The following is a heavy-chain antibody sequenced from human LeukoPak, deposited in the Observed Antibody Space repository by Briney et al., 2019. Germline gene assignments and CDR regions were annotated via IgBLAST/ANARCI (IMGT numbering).Heavy chain of an antibody. CDR1: GFTFSSYE. Sequence: GGSLRLSCAASGFTFSSYEMNWVRQAPGKGLEWVSSITSSSSYIYYADSVKGRFTISRDNAKNSLCLQMNSLRAEDTAVYYCARVLRYCSGGNCYSGGLGYMDVWGKGTTVTISS. CDR2: ITSSSSYI. V-gene: IGHV3-21*04. CDR3: ARVLRYCSGGNCYSGGLGYMDV. J-gene: IGHJ6*03. D-gene: IGHD2-15*01.